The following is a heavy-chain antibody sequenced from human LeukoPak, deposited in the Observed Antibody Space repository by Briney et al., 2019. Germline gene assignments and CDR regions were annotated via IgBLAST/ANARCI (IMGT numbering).Heavy chain of an antibody. V-gene: IGHV1-18*01. J-gene: IGHJ4*02. D-gene: IGHD6-13*01. Sequence: GASVKVSCKASGYTFTSYGISWVRQAPGQGLEWMGWISAYNGNTNYAQKLQGRVTMTTDTSTSTAYMELRSLRSDDTAVYCCAREGLGIAAAGTPDYWGQGTLVTVSS. CDR3: AREGLGIAAAGTPDY. CDR1: GYTFTSYG. CDR2: ISAYNGNT.